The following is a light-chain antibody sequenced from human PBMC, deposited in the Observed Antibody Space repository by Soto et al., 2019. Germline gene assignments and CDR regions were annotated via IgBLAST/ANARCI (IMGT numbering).Light chain of an antibody. CDR1: QSISSW. Sequence: DIQMTQSPSTLSASVGDRVTITCRASQSISSWLAWYQQKPRKAPKLLIYKASSLETGVPSRFSGSGSGTDFTLTISRLEHEDFAVYYCQQYGSSGTFGQGTKVDIK. CDR3: QQYGSSGT. J-gene: IGKJ1*01. V-gene: IGKV1-5*03. CDR2: KAS.